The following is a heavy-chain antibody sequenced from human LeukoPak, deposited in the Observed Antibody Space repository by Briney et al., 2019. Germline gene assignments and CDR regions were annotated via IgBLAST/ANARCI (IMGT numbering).Heavy chain of an antibody. CDR2: ISGSGGST. J-gene: IGHJ4*02. CDR3: AKDRRYYDFWSGYLYFDY. Sequence: GGSLRLSCVASGFTFTNAWMSWVRQAPGKGLEWVSAISGSGGSTYYADSVKGRFTISRDNSKNTLYLQMNSLRAEDTAVYYCAKDRRYYDFWSGYLYFDYWGQGTLVTVSS. D-gene: IGHD3-3*01. V-gene: IGHV3-23*01. CDR1: GFTFTNAW.